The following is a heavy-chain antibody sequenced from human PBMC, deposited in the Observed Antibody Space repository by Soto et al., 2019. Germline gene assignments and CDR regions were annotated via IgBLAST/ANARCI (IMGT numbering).Heavy chain of an antibody. J-gene: IGHJ4*02. CDR2: IWFDGSNK. D-gene: IGHD6-13*01. V-gene: IGHV3-33*01. CDR3: AREGLQQLVTDY. CDR1: GFTFSISG. Sequence: LRLSCAASGFTFSISGMHWVRQAPGKELEWVAAIWFDGSNKYYADSVKGRFTISRENSRNTLYLQMNNLRAEDTAVYYCAREGLQQLVTDYWGQGSLVTVSS.